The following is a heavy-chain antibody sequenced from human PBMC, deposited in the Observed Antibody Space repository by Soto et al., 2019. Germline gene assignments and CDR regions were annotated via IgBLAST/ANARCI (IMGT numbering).Heavy chain of an antibody. CDR3: ARLRFLEWLLIPDAFEI. D-gene: IGHD3-3*01. CDR2: IYYSGST. CDR1: GGSISSYY. V-gene: IGHV4-59*08. J-gene: IGHJ3*02. Sequence: PSETLSLTCTVSGGSISSYYWSWIRQPPGKGLEWIGYIYYSGSTNYNPSLKSRVTISVDTSKNQFSLKLSSVTAADTAVYYCARLRFLEWLLIPDAFEIWGQGTMVTVSS.